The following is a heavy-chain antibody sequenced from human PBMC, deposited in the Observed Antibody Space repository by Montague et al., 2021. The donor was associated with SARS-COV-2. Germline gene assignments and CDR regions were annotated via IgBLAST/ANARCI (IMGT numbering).Heavy chain of an antibody. V-gene: IGHV4-59*12. D-gene: IGHD6-13*01. CDR2: IYYSGST. Sequence: SETLSLTCTVSGGSISSYYWSWIRQPPGKGLEWIGYIYYSGSTNYNPSLKSRVTISVDTSKNQFSLKLSSVTAADAAVYYCARDSIAAAGTDYWGQGTLVTVSS. J-gene: IGHJ4*02. CDR3: ARDSIAAAGTDY. CDR1: GGSISSYY.